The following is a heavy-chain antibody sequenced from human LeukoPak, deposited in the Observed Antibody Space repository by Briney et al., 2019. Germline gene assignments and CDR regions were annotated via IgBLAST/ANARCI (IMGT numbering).Heavy chain of an antibody. CDR3: AKGSTVTTWYFDY. Sequence: PGGSLRLSCAASGFSFSSYAMHWVRQAPGKGLEWVAVMSSDGTNTYYAASVKGRFTISRDNSKNTLYLQMNSLRAEDTAVYYCAKGSTVTTWYFDYWGQGTLVTVSS. D-gene: IGHD4-17*01. V-gene: IGHV3-30-3*01. CDR1: GFSFSSYA. J-gene: IGHJ4*02. CDR2: MSSDGTNT.